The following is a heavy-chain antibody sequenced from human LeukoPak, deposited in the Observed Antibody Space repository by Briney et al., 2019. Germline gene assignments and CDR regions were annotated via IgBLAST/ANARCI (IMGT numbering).Heavy chain of an antibody. D-gene: IGHD2-15*01. J-gene: IGHJ4*02. CDR1: GYTFTSYD. Sequence: GASVKVSCKASGYTFTSYDINWVRQATGQGLEWMGWMNPDSGNTGYAQKFQGRVTMTRNTSISTAYMELSSLRSEDTAVYYCARGRRCSGGSCYRYYFDYWGQGTLVTVSS. CDR3: ARGRRCSGGSCYRYYFDY. V-gene: IGHV1-8*01. CDR2: MNPDSGNT.